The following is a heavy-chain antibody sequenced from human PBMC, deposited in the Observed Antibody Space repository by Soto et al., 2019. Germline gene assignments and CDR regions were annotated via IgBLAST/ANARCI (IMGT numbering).Heavy chain of an antibody. J-gene: IGHJ5*02. V-gene: IGHV3-9*01. CDR2: ISWDSGNI. CDR3: VKASTYSSSQGWFDP. Sequence: GGSLRLSCAASGFSFDCYAMNWVRQPPGKGLEWVSGISWDSGNIDYADSVKGRFTISRDNAKNSLYLQMNSLRAEDTALYYCVKASTYSSSQGWFDPWGQGTMVTVSS. D-gene: IGHD6-6*01. CDR1: GFSFDCYA.